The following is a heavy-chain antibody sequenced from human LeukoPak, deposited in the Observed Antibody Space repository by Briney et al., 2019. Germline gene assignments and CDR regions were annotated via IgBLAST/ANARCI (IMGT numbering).Heavy chain of an antibody. CDR2: ISYDGSNK. CDR1: GFTFSSYA. J-gene: IGHJ6*02. D-gene: IGHD3-10*01. V-gene: IGHV3-30-3*01. Sequence: GGSLRLSCAASGFTFSSYAMHWVRQAPGKGLEWVAVISYDGSNKYCADSVKGRFTISRDNSKNTLYLQMNSLRAEDTAVYYCARTMVRGVIIGDYYYGMDVWGQGTTVTVSS. CDR3: ARTMVRGVIIGDYYYGMDV.